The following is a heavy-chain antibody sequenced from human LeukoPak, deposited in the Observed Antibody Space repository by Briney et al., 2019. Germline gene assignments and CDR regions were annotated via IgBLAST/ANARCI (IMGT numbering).Heavy chain of an antibody. D-gene: IGHD3-16*02. Sequence: PGGSLRLSCAASGFTFSDSGMTWVRQVPGKGLEWVSLISSSGENTYYADSVKGRFTISRDNAKNTLSLQMNSRRVEDTAIYYCAKDIQLSTWGLGTMVTVSS. CDR1: GFTFSDSG. CDR2: ISSSGENT. J-gene: IGHJ3*01. CDR3: AKDIQLST. V-gene: IGHV3-23*01.